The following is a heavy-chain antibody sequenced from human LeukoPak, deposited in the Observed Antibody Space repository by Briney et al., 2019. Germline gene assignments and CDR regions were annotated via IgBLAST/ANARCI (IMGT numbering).Heavy chain of an antibody. V-gene: IGHV4-59*01. CDR2: IYYSGST. CDR3: ARVLRDGYNYWFDP. J-gene: IGHJ5*02. Sequence: PSETLSLTCTVSGGSISSYYWSWIRQPPGKGLEWIGYIYYSGSTNYNPSLKSRVTISVDTSKNQFSLKLSSVTAADTAAYYCARVLRDGYNYWFDPWGQGTLVTVSS. D-gene: IGHD5-24*01. CDR1: GGSISSYY.